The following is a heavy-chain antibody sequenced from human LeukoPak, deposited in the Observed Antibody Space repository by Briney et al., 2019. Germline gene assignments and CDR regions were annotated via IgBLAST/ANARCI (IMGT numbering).Heavy chain of an antibody. J-gene: IGHJ5*02. V-gene: IGHV4-39*01. CDR1: GGSINNYY. D-gene: IGHD3-10*01. CDR3: ARHYGP. Sequence: SETLSLTCIVSGGSINNYYWNWIRQPPGKGLEWIGSIYDSGSTYYNPSLKSRVTISVDTSKNQFSLKLNSVTAADTAVYYCARHYGPWGQGTLVTVSS. CDR2: IYDSGST.